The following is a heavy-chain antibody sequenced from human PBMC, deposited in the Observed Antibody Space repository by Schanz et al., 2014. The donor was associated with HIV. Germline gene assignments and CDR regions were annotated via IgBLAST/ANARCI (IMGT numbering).Heavy chain of an antibody. CDR2: ISYDGRNK. CDR3: AKDRNYYESKYRGKGNYYYYYGMDV. J-gene: IGHJ6*02. D-gene: IGHD3-22*01. V-gene: IGHV3-30*18. CDR1: GFTFSNYG. Sequence: QVQLVESGGGVVQPGRSLKLSCAASGFTFSNYGMHWVRQAPGKGLEWMGVISYDGRNKYYADSVKGRFTISRDNSKNKLFLQMKSLRAEDTAMYYCAKDRNYYESKYRGKGNYYYYYGMDVWGRGTTVTVSS.